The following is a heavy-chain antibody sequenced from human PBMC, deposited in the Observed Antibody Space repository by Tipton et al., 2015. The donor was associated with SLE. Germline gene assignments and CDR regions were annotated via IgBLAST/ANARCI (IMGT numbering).Heavy chain of an antibody. CDR1: GVSISSNY. D-gene: IGHD3-9*01. V-gene: IGHV4-4*07. Sequence: TLSLTCTVSGVSISSNYWSWIRQPAGKGLEWIGRIYASGSTNYNPSLKSRLTISVDTSKNQFSLNLSSVTAADTAVYYCARDTRDWFLSESWGQGALVTVSA. CDR2: IYASGST. J-gene: IGHJ4*02. CDR3: ARDTRDWFLSES.